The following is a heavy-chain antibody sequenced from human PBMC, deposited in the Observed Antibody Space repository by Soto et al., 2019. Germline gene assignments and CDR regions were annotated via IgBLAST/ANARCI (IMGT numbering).Heavy chain of an antibody. J-gene: IGHJ4*02. CDR3: ARGGHVVVVTAALGL. CDR2: VNPSGGHT. V-gene: IGHV1-46*01. CDR1: GDTFTDYY. D-gene: IGHD2-21*02. Sequence: QVQLVQSGAEVKKPGASVKVSCKASGDTFTDYYIHWVRQAPGQGLEWMGTVNPSGGHTTYAQHFLGRMTMTRDTSNSTLYMELTSLTTEDTAVYYCARGGHVVVVTAALGLWGQGTLVTVSS.